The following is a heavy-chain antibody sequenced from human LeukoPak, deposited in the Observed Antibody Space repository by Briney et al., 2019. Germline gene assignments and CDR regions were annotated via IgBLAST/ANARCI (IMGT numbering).Heavy chain of an antibody. CDR2: IYYSGST. D-gene: IGHD2-2*01. Sequence: SETLSLTCTVSGGSISSYYWSWIRQPPGKGPEWIGYIYYSGSTNYNPSLKSRVTISVDTSKNQFSLKLSSVTAADTAVYYCARASDIVVVPAALESAFDIWGQGTMVTVSS. V-gene: IGHV4-59*01. CDR3: ARASDIVVVPAALESAFDI. CDR1: GGSISSYY. J-gene: IGHJ3*02.